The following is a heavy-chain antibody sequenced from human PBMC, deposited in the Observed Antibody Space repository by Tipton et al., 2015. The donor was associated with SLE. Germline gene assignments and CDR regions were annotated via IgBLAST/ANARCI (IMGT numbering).Heavy chain of an antibody. CDR3: ARGGTCHESIRNMDY. V-gene: IGHV4-59*01. D-gene: IGHD3-3*02. Sequence: TLSLTCTVSGASISSYYWSWTRQPPGKGLELIGYVYDIEFTNYNPSLKSRVTISLDTSKNQFSLKLSSVTAAETAVYYCARGGTCHESIRNMDYCGQGTLVTASS. J-gene: IGHJ4*02. CDR2: VYDIEFT. CDR1: GASISSYY.